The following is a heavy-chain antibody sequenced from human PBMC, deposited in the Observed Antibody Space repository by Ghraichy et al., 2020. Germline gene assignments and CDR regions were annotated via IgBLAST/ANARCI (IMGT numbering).Heavy chain of an antibody. J-gene: IGHJ4*02. CDR2: INPNSGGT. Sequence: ASVKVSCKASGYTFTGYYMHWVRQAPGQGLEWMGWINPNSGGTNYAQKFQGRVTMTRDTSISTAYMELSRLRSDDTAVYYCARDSSNYYDSSGPDGGFDYWGQGTLVTVSS. CDR1: GYTFTGYY. D-gene: IGHD3-22*01. CDR3: ARDSSNYYDSSGPDGGFDY. V-gene: IGHV1-2*02.